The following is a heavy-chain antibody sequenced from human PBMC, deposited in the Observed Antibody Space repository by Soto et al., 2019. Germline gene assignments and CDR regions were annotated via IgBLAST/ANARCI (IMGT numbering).Heavy chain of an antibody. CDR3: ARDHRGGTDAFDI. D-gene: IGHD2-15*01. J-gene: IGHJ3*02. V-gene: IGHV1-18*01. Sequence: QVQLVQSGAEVKKPGASVKVSCKASGYTFTSFGISWVRQAPGQGLEWMGWISAYNGNTNYAENLQGRVTLTTDTSTSTAYMELRSPRSDDTAVYYCARDHRGGTDAFDIWGQGTMVTVSS. CDR2: ISAYNGNT. CDR1: GYTFTSFG.